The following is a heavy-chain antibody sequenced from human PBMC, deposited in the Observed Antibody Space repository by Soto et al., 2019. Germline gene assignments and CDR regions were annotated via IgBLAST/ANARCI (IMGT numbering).Heavy chain of an antibody. D-gene: IGHD6-19*01. J-gene: IGHJ4*02. CDR3: ARGAWSSGPFDY. Sequence: QVQLVESGGGVVQPGRSLRLSCAASGFTFSSYGMHWVRQAPGKGLEWVAVIWYDGSNKYYADSVKGRFTISRDNSKNTRYLQMNSLRAEDTAVYYCARGAWSSGPFDYWGQGTLVTVSS. CDR2: IWYDGSNK. CDR1: GFTFSSYG. V-gene: IGHV3-33*01.